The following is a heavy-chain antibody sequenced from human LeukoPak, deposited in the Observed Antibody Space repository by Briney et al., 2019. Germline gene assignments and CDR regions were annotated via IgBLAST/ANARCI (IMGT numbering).Heavy chain of an antibody. J-gene: IGHJ4*02. D-gene: IGHD6-13*01. CDR2: IIPIFGTA. CDR1: GGTFSRYA. CDR3: ARAGRAAAGTLDY. V-gene: IGHV1-69*01. Sequence: ASVKVSCKTSGGTFSRYAISWVRQAPGQGLEWMGGIIPIFGTANYAQKFQGRVTITADESTSTVYMELRSLRSEDTAVYYCARAGRAAAGTLDYWGQGTLVTVSS.